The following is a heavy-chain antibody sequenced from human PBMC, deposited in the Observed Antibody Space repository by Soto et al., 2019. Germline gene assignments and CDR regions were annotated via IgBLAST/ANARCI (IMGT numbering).Heavy chain of an antibody. Sequence: GGSLRLSCAASGFTFSSYGMHWVRQAPGKGLEWVAVIWYDGRNKYYADSVKGRFTISRDNSKNTLYLQMNSLRAEDTAVYYCARGIVVVPAAIPGGFDPWGQGTLVTVSS. CDR3: ARGIVVVPAAIPGGFDP. V-gene: IGHV3-33*01. CDR1: GFTFSSYG. J-gene: IGHJ5*02. D-gene: IGHD2-2*02. CDR2: IWYDGRNK.